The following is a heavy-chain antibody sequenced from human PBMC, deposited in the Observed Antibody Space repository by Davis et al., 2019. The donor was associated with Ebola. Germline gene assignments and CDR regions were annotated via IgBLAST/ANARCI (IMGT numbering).Heavy chain of an antibody. V-gene: IGHV3-30-3*01. CDR3: ARDPYSSGWYPPGYFDY. CDR2: ISYDGSNK. J-gene: IGHJ4*02. CDR1: GFTFSSYA. D-gene: IGHD6-19*01. Sequence: GESLKISCAASGFTFSSYAMHWVRQAPGKGLEWVAVISYDGSNKYYADSVKGRFTISRDNSKNTLYLQMNSLRAEDTAVYYCARDPYSSGWYPPGYFDYWGQGTLVTVSS.